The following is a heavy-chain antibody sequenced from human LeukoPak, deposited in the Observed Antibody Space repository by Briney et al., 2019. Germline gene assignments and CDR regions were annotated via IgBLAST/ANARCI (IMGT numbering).Heavy chain of an antibody. Sequence: GGSLRLSCAASGFTFSSYSMNWVRQAPGKGLEWVSYISSSSSTIYYADSVKGRFTISRDNAKNSLYLQMNSLRAEDTAVYYRAREGSYCGGDCYSNGMDVWGQGTTVTVSS. CDR2: ISSSSSTI. CDR1: GFTFSSYS. J-gene: IGHJ6*02. V-gene: IGHV3-48*01. CDR3: AREGSYCGGDCYSNGMDV. D-gene: IGHD2-21*02.